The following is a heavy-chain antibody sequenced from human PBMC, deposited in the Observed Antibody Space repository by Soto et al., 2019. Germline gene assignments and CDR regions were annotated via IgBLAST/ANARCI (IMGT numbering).Heavy chain of an antibody. V-gene: IGHV4-39*01. CDR1: GGSISSGGYC. CDR2: IFYSGGT. CDR3: ARQASGYYYGWFDP. J-gene: IGHJ5*02. D-gene: IGHD3-22*01. Sequence: SETLSLTCTFSGGSISSGGYCWSWIRQHPGKGLEWIGYIFYSGGTFYTPSLKSRVTMSVDTSNNQLSLKLSSVTAADTAVYYCARQASGYYYGWFDPWGQGTLVTVSS.